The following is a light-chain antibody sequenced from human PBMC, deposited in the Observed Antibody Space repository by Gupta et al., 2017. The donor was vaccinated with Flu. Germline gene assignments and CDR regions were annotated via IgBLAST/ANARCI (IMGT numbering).Light chain of an antibody. CDR1: GYNIGINY. V-gene: IGLV1-51*01. CDR3: GTWDNSLSAMV. J-gene: IGLJ2*01. Sequence: QSVLPQPPSVSAAPGPKVTISCSGSGYNIGINYVSWYQQVPGTAPQLLIYDNDKRPSGIPDRFSGSRSGTSATLGITGLQTGDEADYYCGTWDNSLSAMVFGGGTKLAVL. CDR2: DND.